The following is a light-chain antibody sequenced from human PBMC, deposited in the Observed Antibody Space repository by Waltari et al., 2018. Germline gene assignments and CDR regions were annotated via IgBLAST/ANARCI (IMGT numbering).Light chain of an antibody. CDR1: QSVLYSSNNKNY. V-gene: IGKV4-1*01. CDR2: WAS. Sequence: DIVMTQSPDSLAVSLGVRATINCKYSQSVLYSSNNKNYLAWYQQKPGQPPKLLIYWASTREFGVPDRFSGSGSGTDFTLTINSLQAEDVAVYYCQQYYSTPYTFGQGTKLEIK. CDR3: QQYYSTPYT. J-gene: IGKJ2*01.